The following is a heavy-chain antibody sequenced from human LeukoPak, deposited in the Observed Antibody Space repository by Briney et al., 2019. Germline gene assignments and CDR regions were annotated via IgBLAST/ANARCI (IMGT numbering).Heavy chain of an antibody. CDR3: AREVTDAFDI. J-gene: IGHJ3*02. V-gene: IGHV4-31*03. Sequence: SETLSLTCTVSGGSISSGGYYWSWIRQHPGKGLEWIGYIYYSGSTYCNPSLKSRVTISVDTSKNQFSLKLSSVTAADTAVYYCAREVTDAFDIWGQGTMVTVSS. CDR2: IYYSGST. D-gene: IGHD4-23*01. CDR1: GGSISSGGYY.